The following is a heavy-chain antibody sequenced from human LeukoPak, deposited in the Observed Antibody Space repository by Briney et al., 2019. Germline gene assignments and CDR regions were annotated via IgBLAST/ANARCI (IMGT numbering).Heavy chain of an antibody. V-gene: IGHV3-53*01. J-gene: IGHJ1*01. D-gene: IGHD3-3*01. Sequence: GGSLRLSCEVSGFPVRSRYVTWVRQPPGKGLECVAAIYSGGTTYHIDSVKGRFTISRDISKSTMYLEMNNLRVEDTATYYCASLEGGPSDGRWGQGTLVIVSS. CDR3: ASLEGGPSDGR. CDR2: IYSGGTT. CDR1: GFPVRSRY.